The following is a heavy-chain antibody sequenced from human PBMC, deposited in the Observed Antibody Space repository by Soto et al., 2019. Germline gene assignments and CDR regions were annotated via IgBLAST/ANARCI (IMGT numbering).Heavy chain of an antibody. Sequence: ASVKVSCKASGYTFTSYAMHWVRQAPGQRLEWMGWINAGNGNTKYSQKFQGRVTITRDTSASTAYMGLSSLRSEDTAVYYCARTSDGAVAFQHWGQGTLVTVSS. J-gene: IGHJ1*01. CDR2: INAGNGNT. V-gene: IGHV1-3*01. D-gene: IGHD1-26*01. CDR1: GYTFTSYA. CDR3: ARTSDGAVAFQH.